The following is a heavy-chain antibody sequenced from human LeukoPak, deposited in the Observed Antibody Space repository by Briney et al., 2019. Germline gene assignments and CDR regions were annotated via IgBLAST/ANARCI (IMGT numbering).Heavy chain of an antibody. CDR1: GGSISSGSYY. CDR3: ARGYYDFWSGYFDY. Sequence: PSETLSLTCTVSGGSISSGSYYWSWIRQPAGKGLEWIGRIYTSGSTNYNPSLKSRVTISVDTSKNQFSLKLSSVTAADTAVYYCARGYYDFWSGYFDYWGQGTLVTVS. J-gene: IGHJ4*02. CDR2: IYTSGST. D-gene: IGHD3-3*01. V-gene: IGHV4-61*02.